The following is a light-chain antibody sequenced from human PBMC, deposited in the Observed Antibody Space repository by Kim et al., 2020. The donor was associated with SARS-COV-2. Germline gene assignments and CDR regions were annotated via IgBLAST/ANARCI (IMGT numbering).Light chain of an antibody. Sequence: SPGERATLSCRASQSISSRFLAGYQQKPGQAPRLLIYGASNRATGIPDRFSGSGSGTDFTLSISRLEPEDFAVYYCQHYGSSPWTFGQGTKVDIK. CDR1: QSISSRF. V-gene: IGKV3-20*01. J-gene: IGKJ1*01. CDR2: GAS. CDR3: QHYGSSPWT.